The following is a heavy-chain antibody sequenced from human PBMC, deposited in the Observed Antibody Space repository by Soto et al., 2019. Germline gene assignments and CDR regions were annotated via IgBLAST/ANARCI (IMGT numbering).Heavy chain of an antibody. J-gene: IGHJ6*02. CDR3: ARMGGRAAARPPGYYYYYGMDV. CDR1: GGSISSYY. CDR2: IYYSGST. D-gene: IGHD6-6*01. V-gene: IGHV4-59*01. Sequence: PSQTLSLTCTVSGGSISSYYWSWIRQPPGKGLEWIGYIYYSGSTNYNPSLKSRVTISVDTSKNQFSLKLSSVTAADTAVYYCARMGGRAAARPPGYYYYYGMDVWGQGTTVTVSS.